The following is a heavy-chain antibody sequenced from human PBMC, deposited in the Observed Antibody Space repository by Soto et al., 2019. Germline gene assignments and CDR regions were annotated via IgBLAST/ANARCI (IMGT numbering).Heavy chain of an antibody. D-gene: IGHD4-17*01. CDR1: GFTFSNYG. CDR3: AKDHLTTTVTTVGY. V-gene: IGHV3-30*18. CDR2: ISYHGSDK. J-gene: IGHJ4*02. Sequence: QVQLVESGGGVVQPGRSLRLSCAASGFTFSNYGMHWVRQAPGEGLEWVAVISYHGSDKYYADSVKGRFTISRDNSKNTPYLQMDSLRAEDTAVYYWAKDHLTTTVTTVGYWGQGTLVTVSS.